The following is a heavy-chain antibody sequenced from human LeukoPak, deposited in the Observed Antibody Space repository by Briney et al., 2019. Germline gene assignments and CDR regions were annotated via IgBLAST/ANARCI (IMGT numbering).Heavy chain of an antibody. D-gene: IGHD1-26*01. CDR3: TRVYSGSYLSPKKWGMGFDY. Sequence: PGRSLRLSCTASGFTFGDYAMSWFRQAPGKGLEWVGFIRSKAYGGTTEYAASVKGRFTISRDDSKSIAYLQMNSLKTEDTAVYYCTRVYSGSYLSPKKWGMGFDYWGQGTLVTVSS. CDR2: IRSKAYGGTT. V-gene: IGHV3-49*03. J-gene: IGHJ4*02. CDR1: GFTFGDYA.